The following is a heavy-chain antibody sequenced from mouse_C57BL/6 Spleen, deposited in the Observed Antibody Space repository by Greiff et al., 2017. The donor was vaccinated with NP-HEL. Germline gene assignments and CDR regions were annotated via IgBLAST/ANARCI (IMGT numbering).Heavy chain of an antibody. D-gene: IGHD2-3*01. J-gene: IGHJ4*01. Sequence: QVQLKESGPGLVAPSQSLSITCTVSGFSLTSYGVHWVRQPPGKGLEWLVVIWSDGSTTYNSALKSRLSISKDNSKSQVFLKMNSLQTDDTAMYYCARHGDGYYGSAMDYWGQGTSVTVSS. CDR1: GFSLTSYG. CDR2: IWSDGST. V-gene: IGHV2-6-1*01. CDR3: ARHGDGYYGSAMDY.